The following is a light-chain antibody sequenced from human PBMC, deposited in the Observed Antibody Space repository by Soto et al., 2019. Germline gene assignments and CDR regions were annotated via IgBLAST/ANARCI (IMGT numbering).Light chain of an antibody. CDR3: QQRSNWRFT. J-gene: IGKJ3*01. CDR1: QSVSSY. V-gene: IGKV3-11*01. CDR2: DAS. Sequence: EIVLAQCPATLSLSPGERATLSCRASQSVSSYLAWYQQKPGQAPRLLIYDASSRATGIPARFSGSGSGADFTLTISSLEPEDFAVYYCQQRSNWRFTFGPGTKVEIK.